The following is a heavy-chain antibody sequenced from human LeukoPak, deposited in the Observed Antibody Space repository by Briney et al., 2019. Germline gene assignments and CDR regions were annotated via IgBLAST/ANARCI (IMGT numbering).Heavy chain of an antibody. V-gene: IGHV4-34*01. CDR1: GGSFNGYY. D-gene: IGHD3-22*01. Sequence: SETLSLTCAVYGGSFNGYYWSWIRQPPGKGLEWIGEINHSGSTNYNPSLKSRVTISVDTSKNQFSLKLSSVTAADTAVFYCARMVEGSHSSGYYLPYWGQGTLVTVSS. CDR3: ARMVEGSHSSGYYLPY. CDR2: INHSGST. J-gene: IGHJ4*02.